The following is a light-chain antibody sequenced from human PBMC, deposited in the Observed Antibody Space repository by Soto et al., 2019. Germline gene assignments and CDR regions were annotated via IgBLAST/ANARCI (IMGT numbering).Light chain of an antibody. CDR1: QSVTSTY. CDR3: QQYGGSPLYT. J-gene: IGKJ2*01. CDR2: GAS. Sequence: EIVLTQSPGTLSLSPGERATLSCRASQSVTSTYLAWYQQKPGQAPRLLIYGASSRATGIPDRFRGSGSGTDFTLTISRLEPEDFAVYYCQQYGGSPLYTFGQGTKLEIK. V-gene: IGKV3-20*01.